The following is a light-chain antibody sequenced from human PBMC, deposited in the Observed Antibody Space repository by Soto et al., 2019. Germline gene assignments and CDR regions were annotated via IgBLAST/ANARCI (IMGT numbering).Light chain of an antibody. CDR1: SSNIGSNY. CDR2: DNN. V-gene: IGLV1-51*01. Sequence: QSVLTQPPSVSAAPGQKVTISCSGSSSNIGSNYVSWYQQLPGTAPKLLIYDNNKRPSGIPDRFSGSKSGTSATLGITGLQTGDKADYYCGTWDSSLSAYVFGTGTKVTVL. CDR3: GTWDSSLSAYV. J-gene: IGLJ1*01.